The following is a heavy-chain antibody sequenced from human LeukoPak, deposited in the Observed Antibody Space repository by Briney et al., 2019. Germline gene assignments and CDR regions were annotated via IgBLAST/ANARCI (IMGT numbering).Heavy chain of an antibody. CDR1: GFTFSSYA. J-gene: IGHJ4*02. CDR2: ISGSGGST. CDR3: AKRGGLGFLERLLYGGLDY. Sequence: GGSLRLSCAASGFTFSSYAMSWVRQAPGKGLEWVSAISGSGGSTYYADSVKGRFTISRDNSKNTLYLQMSSLRAEDTAVYYCAKRGGLGFLERLLYGGLDYWGQGTLVTVSS. D-gene: IGHD3-3*01. V-gene: IGHV3-23*01.